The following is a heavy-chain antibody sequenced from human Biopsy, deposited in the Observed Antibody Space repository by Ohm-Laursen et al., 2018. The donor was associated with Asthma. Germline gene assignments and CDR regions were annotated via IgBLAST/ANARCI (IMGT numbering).Heavy chain of an antibody. V-gene: IGHV1-18*01. D-gene: IGHD3-10*01. Sequence: ASVKVSCKNSGYTFNSAGITWVRQAPGQGLEWMGWISVYNGNTKVAQKLQDRVTMITDISTSTAYMDLRSLRSDDTAVYFCAREVDYSHYYGINVWGQGTTVTVS. J-gene: IGHJ6*02. CDR3: AREVDYSHYYGINV. CDR1: GYTFNSAG. CDR2: ISVYNGNT.